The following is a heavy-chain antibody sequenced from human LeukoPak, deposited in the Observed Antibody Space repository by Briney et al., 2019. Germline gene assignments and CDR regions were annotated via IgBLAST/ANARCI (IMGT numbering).Heavy chain of an antibody. Sequence: GGSVRLSCAASRFTFSNAWMNWVRQAPGKGLEWVGRIKSKADGETTDYAAPVKGRFTISRDDSNNMVYLQMNSLKTEDTAVYYCAIDEPNYAPYDFDYWGQGTLVTVSS. V-gene: IGHV3-15*01. CDR2: IKSKADGETT. D-gene: IGHD4/OR15-4a*01. J-gene: IGHJ4*02. CDR1: RFTFSNAW. CDR3: AIDEPNYAPYDFDY.